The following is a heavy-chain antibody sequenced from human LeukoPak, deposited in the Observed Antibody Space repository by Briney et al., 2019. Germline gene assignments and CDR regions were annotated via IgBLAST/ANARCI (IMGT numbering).Heavy chain of an antibody. CDR3: ARPARKTYYYDSSGYPFDY. CDR1: GYTFTGYY. CDR2: INPNSGGT. D-gene: IGHD3-22*01. Sequence: ASVKVSCKASGYTFTGYYMHWVRQAPGQGLEWMGWINPNSGGTNYAQKFQGRVTITADKSTSTAYMELSSLRSEDTAVYYCARPARKTYYYDSSGYPFDYWGQGTLVTVSS. J-gene: IGHJ4*02. V-gene: IGHV1-2*02.